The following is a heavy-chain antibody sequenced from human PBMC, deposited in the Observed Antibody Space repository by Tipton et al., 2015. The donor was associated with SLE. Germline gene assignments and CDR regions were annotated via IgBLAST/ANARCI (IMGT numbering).Heavy chain of an antibody. CDR1: GGSISSGGYY. CDR2: IYYSGST. V-gene: IGHV4-31*02. D-gene: IGHD3-9*01. Sequence: LRLSCTVSGGSISSGGYYWSWIRQHPGKGLEWIGYIYYSGSTYYNPSLKGRVTISVDTSKNQFSLKLSSVTAADTAVYYCARDLQPSIERYFDWLGGWFDPWGQGTLVTVSS. CDR3: ARDLQPSIERYFDWLGGWFDP. J-gene: IGHJ5*02.